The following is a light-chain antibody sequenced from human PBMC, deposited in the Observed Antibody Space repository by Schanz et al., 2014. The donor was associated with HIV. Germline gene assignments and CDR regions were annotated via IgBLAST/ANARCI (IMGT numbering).Light chain of an antibody. CDR3: SSYTGRNSWV. J-gene: IGLJ3*02. Sequence: QSALTQPRSVSGSPGQSVTISCSGSRSDVGGYDRVSWYQQRPGEAPKLLIYGVTNRPSGISNRFSGSKSANTASLTISGLQDEDEADYYCSSYTGRNSWVFGGGTKLTVL. V-gene: IGLV2-11*01. CDR1: RSDVGGYDR. CDR2: GVT.